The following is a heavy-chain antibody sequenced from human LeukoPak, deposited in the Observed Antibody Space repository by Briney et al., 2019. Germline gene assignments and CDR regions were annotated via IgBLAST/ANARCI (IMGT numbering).Heavy chain of an antibody. CDR2: INHSGST. D-gene: IGHD3-3*01. V-gene: IGHV4-39*07. CDR3: ARGPENYDFWSGYYTPRPYYFDY. CDR1: GGSISSGGYY. Sequence: SETLSLTCTVSGGSISSGGYYWSWIRQHPGKGLEWIGEINHSGSTNYNPSLKSRVTISVDTSKNQFSLKLSSVTAADTAVYYCARGPENYDFWSGYYTPRPYYFDYWGQGTLVTVS. J-gene: IGHJ4*02.